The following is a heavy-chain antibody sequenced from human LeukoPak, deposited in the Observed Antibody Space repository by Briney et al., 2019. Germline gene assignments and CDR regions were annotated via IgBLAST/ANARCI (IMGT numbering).Heavy chain of an antibody. CDR2: IIPIFGTA. V-gene: IGHV1-69*05. D-gene: IGHD3-3*01. CDR3: AREFGKNYDFWSGYYNWFDP. Sequence: SVKVSCKASGGTFSSYAISWVRQAPGQGLEWMGGIIPIFGTANYAQKFQGGVTITTDESTSTAYMELSSLRSEDTAVYYCAREFGKNYDFWSGYYNWFDPWGQGTLVTVSS. J-gene: IGHJ5*02. CDR1: GGTFSSYA.